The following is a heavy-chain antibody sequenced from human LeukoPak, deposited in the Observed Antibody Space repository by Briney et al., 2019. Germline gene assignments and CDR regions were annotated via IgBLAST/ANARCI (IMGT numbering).Heavy chain of an antibody. D-gene: IGHD1-26*01. Sequence: GVSLRLSCAASGFTFSSNWMHWVRQAPGKGLVWVSRINSDGSRTSYADSVKGRFTISRDNAKNTLYLQMNSLRAEDTAVYYCARDRGSTEFDYWGQGTLVAVSS. CDR3: ARDRGSTEFDY. V-gene: IGHV3-74*01. CDR1: GFTFSSNW. J-gene: IGHJ4*02. CDR2: INSDGSRT.